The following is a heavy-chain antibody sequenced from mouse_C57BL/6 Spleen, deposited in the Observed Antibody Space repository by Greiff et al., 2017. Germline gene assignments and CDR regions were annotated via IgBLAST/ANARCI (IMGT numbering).Heavy chain of an antibody. CDR2: IHPNSGST. CDR3: ARRTGTGAMDY. D-gene: IGHD4-1*01. Sequence: QVQLKQPGAELVKPGASVKLSCKASGYTFTSYWMHWVKQRPGQGLEWIGMIHPNSGSTNYNEKFKSKATLTVDKSSSTAYMQLSSLTSEDSAVYYCARRTGTGAMDYWGQGTSVTVSS. CDR1: GYTFTSYW. J-gene: IGHJ4*01. V-gene: IGHV1-64*01.